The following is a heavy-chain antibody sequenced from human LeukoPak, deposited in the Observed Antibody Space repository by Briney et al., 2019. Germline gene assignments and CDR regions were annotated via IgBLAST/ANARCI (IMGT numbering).Heavy chain of an antibody. CDR1: GFTFSSYS. V-gene: IGHV3-21*01. D-gene: IGHD3-22*01. CDR3: AKAGPMKLQHYFDY. CDR2: ISSSSSYI. Sequence: AGGSLRLSCAASGFTFSSYSMNWVRQAPGKGLEWVSSISSSSSYIYYADSVKGRFTISRDTAKNTLDLQMNSLRPEDTAVYYCAKAGPMKLQHYFDYWGQGTLVTVSA. J-gene: IGHJ4*02.